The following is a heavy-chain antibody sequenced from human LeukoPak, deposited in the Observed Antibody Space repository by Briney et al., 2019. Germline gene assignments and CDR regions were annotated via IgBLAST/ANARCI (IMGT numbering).Heavy chain of an antibody. CDR1: GFTFSSYG. D-gene: IGHD2-21*01. CDR2: IRYDGSNK. CDR3: AKVMSDWDYYYMDV. V-gene: IGHV3-30*02. J-gene: IGHJ6*03. Sequence: GGSPRLSCAASGFTFSSYGMHWVRQAPGKGLEWVAFIRYDGSNKYYADSVKGRFTISRDNSKNTLYLQMNSLRAEDTAVYYCAKVMSDWDYYYMDVWGKGTTVTVSS.